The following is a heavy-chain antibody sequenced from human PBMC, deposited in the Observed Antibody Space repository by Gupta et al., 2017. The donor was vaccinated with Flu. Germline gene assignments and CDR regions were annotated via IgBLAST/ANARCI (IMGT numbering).Heavy chain of an antibody. CDR3: ARLLKGTWIQLWLHEYYYYGMDV. CDR2: LNPNSGGT. D-gene: IGHD5-18*01. J-gene: IGHJ6*02. V-gene: IGHV1-2*02. Sequence: QAPGQGLEWMGWLNPNSGGTNYAQKFQGRVTMTRDTSISTAYMELSRLRSDDTAVYYWARLLKGTWIQLWLHEYYYYGMDVWGQGTTVTVSS.